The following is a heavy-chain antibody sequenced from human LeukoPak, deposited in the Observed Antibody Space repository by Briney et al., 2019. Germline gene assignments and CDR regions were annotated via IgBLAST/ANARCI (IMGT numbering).Heavy chain of an antibody. CDR3: AYCGGDCYSGPYYFDY. J-gene: IGHJ4*02. Sequence: GGSLRLSCAASGFTFSTYAMTWVRQAPGRGLERVSTIRGSGGSTYYADSVKGRFTISRDISKNTVYLQMNSLRAEDTAVYYCAYCGGDCYSGPYYFDYWGQGTLVTVSS. CDR2: IRGSGGST. D-gene: IGHD2-21*02. CDR1: GFTFSTYA. V-gene: IGHV3-23*01.